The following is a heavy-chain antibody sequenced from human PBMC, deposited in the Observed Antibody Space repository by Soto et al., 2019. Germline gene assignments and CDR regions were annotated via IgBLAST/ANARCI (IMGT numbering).Heavy chain of an antibody. CDR3: VRLIGNSWLDS. Sequence: SETLSLTCSVSGASISSYYYTWIRQTPGKGLEWIGYIYLGGSINYNPSFKSRITINPDISNNQVSLHLNSVTPDDTAVYYCVRLIGNSWLDSWGQGTLVTVSS. V-gene: IGHV4-4*08. CDR1: GASISSYY. CDR2: IYLGGSI. D-gene: IGHD2-8*01. J-gene: IGHJ5*01.